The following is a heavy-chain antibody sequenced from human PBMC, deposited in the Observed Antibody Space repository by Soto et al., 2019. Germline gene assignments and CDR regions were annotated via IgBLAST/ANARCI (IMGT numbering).Heavy chain of an antibody. CDR3: ANDRYYISGSCYYRCCDP. Sequence: GGSLRLSCAASGFTLSSYAVSWVRQAPGKGLEWVSSISGSGGNTYYADSVKGRFTISRDNSKNTLYLQMTSLRAEDTAVYYFANDRYYISGSCYYRCCDPWGHGSLVTVSS. CDR2: ISGSGGNT. CDR1: GFTLSSYA. J-gene: IGHJ5*02. D-gene: IGHD2-2*01. V-gene: IGHV3-23*01.